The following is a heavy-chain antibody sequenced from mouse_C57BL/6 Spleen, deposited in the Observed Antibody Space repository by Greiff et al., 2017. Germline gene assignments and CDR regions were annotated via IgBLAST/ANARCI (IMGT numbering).Heavy chain of an antibody. D-gene: IGHD1-1*01. V-gene: IGHV1-4*01. Sequence: VQLQQSGAELARPGASVKMSCKASGYTFTSYTMHWVKQRPGQGLEWIGYITPSSGYTKYNQKFKDKAKLTADKSSSKAYMQLSSLTSEDSAVYYCARGDYYGDYAMDYWGQGTSVTVSS. J-gene: IGHJ4*01. CDR1: GYTFTSYT. CDR3: ARGDYYGDYAMDY. CDR2: ITPSSGYT.